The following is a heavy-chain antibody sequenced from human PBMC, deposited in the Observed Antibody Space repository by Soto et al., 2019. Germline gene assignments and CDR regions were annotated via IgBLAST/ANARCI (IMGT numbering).Heavy chain of an antibody. V-gene: IGHV3-73*01. D-gene: IGHD7-27*01. CDR3: TRHNWGLGAFDI. CDR1: GFTFSGSA. J-gene: IGHJ3*02. CDR2: IRSKANSYAT. Sequence: GGSLRLSCAASGFTFSGSAMHWVRQASGKGLEWVGRIRSKANSYATAYAASVKGRFTISRDDSKNTAYLQMNSLKTEDTAGYYCTRHNWGLGAFDIWGQGTMVTVSS.